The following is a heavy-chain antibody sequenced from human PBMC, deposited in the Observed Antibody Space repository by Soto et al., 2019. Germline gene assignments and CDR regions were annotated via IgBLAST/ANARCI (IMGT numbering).Heavy chain of an antibody. D-gene: IGHD6-13*01. Sequence: SETLSLTCTVSGGSISSGGYYWSWIRQHPGKGLEWIGYIYYSGSTYYNPSLKSRVTISVDTSKNQFSLKLSSVTAADTAVYYCARVAAADPLSDYWGQGNLVTVSS. V-gene: IGHV4-31*03. CDR3: ARVAAADPLSDY. J-gene: IGHJ4*02. CDR2: IYYSGST. CDR1: GGSISSGGYY.